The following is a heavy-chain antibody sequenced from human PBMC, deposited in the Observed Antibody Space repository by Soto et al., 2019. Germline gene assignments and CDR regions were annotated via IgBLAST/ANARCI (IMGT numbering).Heavy chain of an antibody. Sequence: EVQLLESGGGLVQPGGSLRLSCAASGFTFSSSAMSWVRQAPGKGLEWVSALSVSGGSTYYADSVKGRFTISRDNSKNTLYLQMNSLRAEDTAVYYCAKVPITIRICMDVWCQGTSVTVSS. CDR1: GFTFSSSA. V-gene: IGHV3-23*01. CDR3: AKVPITIRICMDV. D-gene: IGHD3-10*01. J-gene: IGHJ6*02. CDR2: LSVSGGST.